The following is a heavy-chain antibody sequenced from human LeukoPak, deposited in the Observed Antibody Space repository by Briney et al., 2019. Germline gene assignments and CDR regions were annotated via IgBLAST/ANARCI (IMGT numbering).Heavy chain of an antibody. Sequence: SVKVSCKASGGTFSSYAISWVRQAPGQGLEWMGGIIPIFGTANYAQKFQGRVTITADESTSTAYMELSSLRSEDTAVYYCARGYCSSTSCPGDNWYFDLWGRGTLVTVSS. CDR3: ARGYCSSTSCPGDNWYFDL. J-gene: IGHJ2*01. V-gene: IGHV1-69*13. D-gene: IGHD2-2*01. CDR1: GGTFSSYA. CDR2: IIPIFGTA.